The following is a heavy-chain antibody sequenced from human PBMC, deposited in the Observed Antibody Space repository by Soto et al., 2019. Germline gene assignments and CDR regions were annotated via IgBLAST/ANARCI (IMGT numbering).Heavy chain of an antibody. V-gene: IGHV2-5*02. CDR3: ARQSGQYLDL. D-gene: IGHD3-3*01. CDR1: GFSVSFSGVS. CDR2: IYWDDDK. Sequence: GPTLVNPTQTLTLTCSLSGFSVSFSGVSVGWIRQPPGKALEWLALIYWDDDKRYSPSVKGRLTINKDISKNQVVLKLTNMDPLDTATDCCARQSGQYLDLWGQGALVTVSS. J-gene: IGHJ4*02.